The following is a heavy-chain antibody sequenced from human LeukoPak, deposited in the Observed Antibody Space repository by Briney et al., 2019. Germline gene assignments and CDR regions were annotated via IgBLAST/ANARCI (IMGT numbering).Heavy chain of an antibody. CDR3: ARERLGSSPVDI. CDR1: GFTFSSYA. J-gene: IGHJ3*02. V-gene: IGHV3-30-3*01. CDR2: ISYDGSNK. Sequence: GGSLRLSCAASGFTFSSYAMHWVRQAPGKGLEWVAVISYDGSNKYYADSVKGRFTISRDNSKNTLYLQMNSLRAEDTAVYYCARERLGSSPVDIWGQGTVVTVSS. D-gene: IGHD3-16*01.